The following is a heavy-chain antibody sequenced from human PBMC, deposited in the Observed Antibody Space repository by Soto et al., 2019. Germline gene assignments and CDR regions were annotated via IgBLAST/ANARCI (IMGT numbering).Heavy chain of an antibody. CDR2: IYNTGST. J-gene: IGHJ5*02. CDR3: ATSGTAWNNWFDP. CDR1: GGSISRYY. D-gene: IGHD6-25*01. Sequence: SETLSLTCTVSGGSISRYYWSWIRQPAGKALEWIGRIYNTGSTEYNPSLKSRVTMSMDTSKDQFFLNLRSVTAADTAVYYCATSGTAWNNWFDPWGQGILVTVSS. V-gene: IGHV4-4*07.